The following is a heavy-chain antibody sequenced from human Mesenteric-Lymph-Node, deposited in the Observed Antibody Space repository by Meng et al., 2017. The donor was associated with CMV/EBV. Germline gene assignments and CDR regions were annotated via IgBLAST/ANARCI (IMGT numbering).Heavy chain of an antibody. CDR3: ARGRDTYYDFWSGYYMGGFEFDP. Sequence: ASVKVSCKASGYTFTSYDINWVRQAPGQGLEWMGWMNPNSGNTGYAQKFQGRVTMTRNTSISTAYMELSRLKSDDTAVYYCARGRDTYYDFWSGYYMGGFEFDPWGQGTLVTVSS. J-gene: IGHJ5*02. CDR2: MNPNSGNT. V-gene: IGHV1-8*01. D-gene: IGHD3-3*01. CDR1: GYTFTSYD.